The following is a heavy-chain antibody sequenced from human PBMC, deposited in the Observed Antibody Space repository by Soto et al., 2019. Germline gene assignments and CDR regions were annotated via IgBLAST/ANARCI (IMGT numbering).Heavy chain of an antibody. CDR3: AKVLGGAHTFDC. CDR1: GFTFSSSA. J-gene: IGHJ4*02. V-gene: IGHV3-23*01. Sequence: GGSLRLSCAASGFTFSSSAMSWVRQGPGKGLEWVSLLSGSGKSTYYADSVKGRFTISRDNSKNTLYLQMNSPRAEDTAVYYCAKVLGGAHTFDCWGRGTLVTVSS. CDR2: LSGSGKST. D-gene: IGHD1-26*01.